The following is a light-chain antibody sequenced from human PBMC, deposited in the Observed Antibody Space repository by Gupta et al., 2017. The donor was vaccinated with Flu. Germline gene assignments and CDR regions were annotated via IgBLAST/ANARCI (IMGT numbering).Light chain of an antibody. CDR2: GNS. J-gene: IGLJ3*02. CDR1: SSNSGAGYD. V-gene: IGLV1-40*01. Sequence: ATISGTGTSSNSGAGYDVHWYQQLPGTAPKLLIYGNSNRASGVPDRFSGSKSGTSASLAITGLQAEDEADYYCQSYDISLSGSVFGGGTKLTVL. CDR3: QSYDISLSGSV.